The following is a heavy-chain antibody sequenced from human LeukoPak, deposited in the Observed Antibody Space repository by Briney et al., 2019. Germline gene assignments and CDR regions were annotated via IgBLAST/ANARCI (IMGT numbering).Heavy chain of an antibody. CDR3: ARDAIHPYNWNDVTWFDP. Sequence: GGSLRLSCAASGFTFSDYYMSWIRQAPGKGLEWVSYISSSGSTIYYADSVKGRFTISRDNAKNSLYLQMNSLRAEDTAVYYCARDAIHPYNWNDVTWFDPWGQGTLVTVSS. CDR1: GFTFSDYY. V-gene: IGHV3-11*01. CDR2: ISSSGSTI. D-gene: IGHD1-20*01. J-gene: IGHJ5*02.